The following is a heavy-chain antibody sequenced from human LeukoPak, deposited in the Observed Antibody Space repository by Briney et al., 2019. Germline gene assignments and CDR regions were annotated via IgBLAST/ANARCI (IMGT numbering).Heavy chain of an antibody. CDR2: IYSGGST. CDR1: GFTVSSNY. D-gene: IGHD3-3*01. V-gene: IGHV3-53*01. J-gene: IGHJ1*01. CDR3: ARDSSLFGVVMGFQH. Sequence: GGSLRLSCAASGFTVSSNYMSWVRQAPGKGLEWVSLIYSGGSTYYADSVKGRFTISRDNSKNTLYLQMNSLRAEDTAVYYCARDSSLFGVVMGFQHWGQGTLVTVSS.